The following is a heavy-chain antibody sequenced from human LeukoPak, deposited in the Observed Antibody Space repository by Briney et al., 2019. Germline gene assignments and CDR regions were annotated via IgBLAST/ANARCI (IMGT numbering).Heavy chain of an antibody. J-gene: IGHJ6*02. V-gene: IGHV3-48*01. CDR3: TRDLMDYDVSTGLHHYYMDV. CDR1: GFIFGRDS. CDR2: ISRDSDIR. D-gene: IGHD3-9*01. Sequence: GGSLRLSCAASGFIFGRDSMNWVRQAPGRGLEWISYISRDSDIRYYADSVRGRFHISRDNARNSLYLQMNSLRAEDTAVYYCTRDLMDYDVSTGLHHYYMDVWGQGTTVTVSS.